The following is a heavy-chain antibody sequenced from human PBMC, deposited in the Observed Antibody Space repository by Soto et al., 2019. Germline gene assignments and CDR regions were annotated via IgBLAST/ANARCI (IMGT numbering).Heavy chain of an antibody. CDR2: LNPNGTFT. CDR3: ARGGNSKNYRGLFYN. D-gene: IGHD3-22*01. Sequence: EVQLVESGGGLVQPGGSLRLSCAGSGFTFSGYWMHWVRQAPGKGPVWVSRLNPNGTFTTNADSVKGRFTISRDNAKNTVDLQMNSLRADDTAVYYFARGGNSKNYRGLFYNWGQGTLVTVSS. J-gene: IGHJ4*02. V-gene: IGHV3-74*01. CDR1: GFTFSGYW.